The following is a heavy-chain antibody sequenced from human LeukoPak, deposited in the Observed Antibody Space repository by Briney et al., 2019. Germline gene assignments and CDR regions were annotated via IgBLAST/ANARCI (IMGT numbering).Heavy chain of an antibody. Sequence: ASVKVSCKASGYTFTCYYMHWVRQAPGQGLEWMGWINPNSGGTNYAQKFQGRVTMTRDTSISTAYMELSRLRSDDTAVYYCARGRRIVVPASSQVDPWGQGTLVTVSS. V-gene: IGHV1-2*02. CDR3: ARGRRIVVPASSQVDP. J-gene: IGHJ5*02. D-gene: IGHD2-2*01. CDR1: GYTFTCYY. CDR2: INPNSGGT.